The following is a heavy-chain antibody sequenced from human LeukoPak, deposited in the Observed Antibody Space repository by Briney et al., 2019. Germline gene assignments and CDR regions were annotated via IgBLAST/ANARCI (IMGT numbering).Heavy chain of an antibody. CDR1: GGSISSYY. CDR3: ARGLAAAGEFDY. J-gene: IGHJ4*02. CDR2: IYYSGST. Sequence: KPSETLSLTCTVSGGSISSYYWSWIRQPPGKGLEWLGYIYYSGSTNYNPSLKSRVTISVDTSKNQFSLKLSSVTAADTAVYYCARGLAAAGEFDYWGQGTLVTVSS. D-gene: IGHD6-13*01. V-gene: IGHV4-59*01.